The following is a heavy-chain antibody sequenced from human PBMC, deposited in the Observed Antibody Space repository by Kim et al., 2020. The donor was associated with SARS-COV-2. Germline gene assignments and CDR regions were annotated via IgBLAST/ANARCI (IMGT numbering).Heavy chain of an antibody. J-gene: IGHJ4*02. Sequence: ASVKVSCKASGYTFTDYYMHWVRQAPGQGLEWMGWINANSGGTNYAQKFQGRVTMTRDTSISAAYMELRSLRSDDAAVYYCARGRGAVDNHGRLFDYWGQGTLVTVSS. CDR1: GYTFTDYY. CDR3: ARGRGAVDNHGRLFDY. V-gene: IGHV1-2*02. CDR2: INANSGGT. D-gene: IGHD1-1*01.